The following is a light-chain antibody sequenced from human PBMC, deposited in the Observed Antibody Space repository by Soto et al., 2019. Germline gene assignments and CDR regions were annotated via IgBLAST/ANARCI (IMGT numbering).Light chain of an antibody. V-gene: IGKV1-27*01. CDR2: AAS. CDR1: QGISNS. CDR3: QPYNNGRLT. J-gene: IGKJ4*01. Sequence: DIQMTQSPSSLSASVGDRVTITCRASQGISNSLAWYQQNAGKIPKLLIYAASNLQSGIPSRFSGSGSGTDFTLTISSLQPEDFAAYYCQPYNNGRLTFGGGTKVEIK.